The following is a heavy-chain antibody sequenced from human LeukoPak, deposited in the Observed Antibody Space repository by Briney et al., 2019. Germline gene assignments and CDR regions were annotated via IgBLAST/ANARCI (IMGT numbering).Heavy chain of an antibody. CDR2: ITPIFGTA. CDR3: ARFDYGYAFDI. J-gene: IGHJ3*02. Sequence: GASVKVSCKASGGTFSTYAICWVRQAPGQGLKWMGGITPIFGTANYAQKFQGRVTITADKSTNTAYMELSSLRSEDTAVYYCARFDYGYAFDIWGQGTMVTVSS. V-gene: IGHV1-69*06. CDR1: GGTFSTYA. D-gene: IGHD4-17*01.